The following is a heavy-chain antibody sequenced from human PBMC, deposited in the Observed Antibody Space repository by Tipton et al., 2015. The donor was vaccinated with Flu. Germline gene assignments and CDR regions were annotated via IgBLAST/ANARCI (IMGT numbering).Heavy chain of an antibody. CDR3: ASVEYSSSSVLY. V-gene: IGHV3-7*01. CDR2: IKPDGSEK. J-gene: IGHJ4*02. Sequence: AVSGFSISYKWMDWVRQAPGKGLEWVANIKPDGSEKHYVDSVKGRFTISRDNAKNSLYLQMNSLRAEDTAVYYCASVEYSSSSVLYWGQGTLVTVSS. CDR1: GFSISYKW. D-gene: IGHD6-6*01.